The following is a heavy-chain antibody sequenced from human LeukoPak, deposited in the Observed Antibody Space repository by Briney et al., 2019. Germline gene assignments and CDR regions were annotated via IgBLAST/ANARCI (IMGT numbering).Heavy chain of an antibody. Sequence: PGGSLRLSCAASGFTFSSYAMSWARQAPGKGLEWVSAISGSGGSTYYADSVKGRFTISRDNSKNTLYLQMNSLRAEDTAVYYCAKGLRFYYDSTDAFDIWGQGTMVTVSS. J-gene: IGHJ3*02. CDR1: GFTFSSYA. CDR3: AKGLRFYYDSTDAFDI. V-gene: IGHV3-23*01. D-gene: IGHD3-22*01. CDR2: ISGSGGST.